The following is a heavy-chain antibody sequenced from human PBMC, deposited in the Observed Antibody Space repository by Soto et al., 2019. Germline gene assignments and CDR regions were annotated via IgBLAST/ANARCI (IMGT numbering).Heavy chain of an antibody. D-gene: IGHD2-2*01. V-gene: IGHV4-59*08. CDR3: ARRPAAMIPYFDY. J-gene: IGHJ4*02. Sequence: SETLSLTCTVSGGSISSYYWSWIRQPPGKGLEWIGYIYYSGSTNYNPSLKSRVTISVDTSKNQFSLKLSSVTAADTAVYYCARRPAAMIPYFDYWGQGTLVTVSS. CDR2: IYYSGST. CDR1: GGSISSYY.